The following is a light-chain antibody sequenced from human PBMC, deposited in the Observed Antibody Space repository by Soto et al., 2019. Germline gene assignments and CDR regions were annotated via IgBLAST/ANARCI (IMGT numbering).Light chain of an antibody. V-gene: IGKV1-39*01. CDR3: QQSYSTPPWT. J-gene: IGKJ1*01. CDR1: QSIVTY. Sequence: DIQMTQSPSSLSASVGDRVTITCRASQSIVTYLNWYLQKPGKAPKLLICAASNLQSGVPSRFSGRGSGTDFTLTISSLQPEDFATYFCQQSYSTPPWTFGQGTKVDIK. CDR2: AAS.